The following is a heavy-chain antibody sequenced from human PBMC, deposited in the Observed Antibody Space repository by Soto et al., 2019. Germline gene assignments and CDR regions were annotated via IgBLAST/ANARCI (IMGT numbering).Heavy chain of an antibody. J-gene: IGHJ5*02. Sequence: EVQMVESGGGLIQPGGSLKLSCAVSGFGVTESETYVSWIRQAPGKGLEWVAAFYRGGRRNYAASVKGRFVISRDKSENSVFLQLNLVRVEDTAVYYCAREVVVGATAKFDRWGQGTRVIVSP. CDR2: FYRGGRR. D-gene: IGHD2-21*01. CDR3: AREVVVGATAKFDR. CDR1: GFGVTESETY. V-gene: IGHV3-53*03.